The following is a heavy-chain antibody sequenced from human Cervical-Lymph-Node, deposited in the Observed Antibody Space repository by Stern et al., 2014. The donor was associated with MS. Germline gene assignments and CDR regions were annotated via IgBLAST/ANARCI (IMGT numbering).Heavy chain of an antibody. J-gene: IGHJ4*02. V-gene: IGHV5-51*01. CDR2: LYPGDSAT. CDR3: ARSNYDYIWGSGNYLDY. CDR1: GYSFATYW. D-gene: IGHD3-16*01. Sequence: EVQLVESGAEVKKPGESLKISCQGSGYSFATYWIAWVRQMPGKGLEWMGFLYPGDSATTYRPSFQGQVTITVDKSIRTAYLQWSSLKASDTAIYYCARSNYDYIWGSGNYLDYWGQGTLVTVSS.